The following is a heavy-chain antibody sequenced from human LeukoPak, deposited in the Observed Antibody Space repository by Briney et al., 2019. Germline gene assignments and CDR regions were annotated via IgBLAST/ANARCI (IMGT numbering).Heavy chain of an antibody. J-gene: IGHJ4*02. CDR2: ISGSGGST. V-gene: IGHV3-23*01. CDR3: AKDHRIQYVDTHFDY. D-gene: IGHD3-10*02. CDR1: GFTFSSYA. Sequence: PGRSLRLSCAASGFTFSSYAMHWVRQAPGKGLEWVSAISGSGGSTYYADSVKGRFTISRDNSKNTLYLQMNSLRAEDTAVYYCAKDHRIQYVDTHFDYWGQGTLVTVSS.